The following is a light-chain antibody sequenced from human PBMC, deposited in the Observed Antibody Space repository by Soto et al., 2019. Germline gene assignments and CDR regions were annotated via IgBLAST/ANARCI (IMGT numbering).Light chain of an antibody. CDR1: SSDVGDYNY. CDR3: CSYAGTYTVV. Sequence: QSALTQPRSVSGSPGQSVTISCTGNSSDVGDYNYVSWYQQHPGKAPKFIIYEVSKRPSGVPDRFSGSKSGNTASLTISGLQAEDEADYYCCSYAGTYTVVFGGGTQLTVL. CDR2: EVS. J-gene: IGLJ2*01. V-gene: IGLV2-11*01.